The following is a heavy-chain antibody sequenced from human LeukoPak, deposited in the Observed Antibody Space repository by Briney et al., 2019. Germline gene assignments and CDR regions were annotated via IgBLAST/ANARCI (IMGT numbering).Heavy chain of an antibody. V-gene: IGHV3-21*01. CDR2: ITRDSIYT. Sequence: GGSLRLSCAASGFTFSSYEMNWVRQAPGKGLEWVSSITRDSIYTFYADSVKGRFTISRDNAKNSLSLQMNSLRAEDTAVYYCARDPYNGYYGDDYYYYMDVWGKGTTVTISS. CDR1: GFTFSSYE. J-gene: IGHJ6*03. CDR3: ARDPYNGYYGDDYYYYMDV. D-gene: IGHD4-17*01.